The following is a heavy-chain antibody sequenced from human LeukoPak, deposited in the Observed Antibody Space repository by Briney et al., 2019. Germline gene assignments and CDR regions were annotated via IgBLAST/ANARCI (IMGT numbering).Heavy chain of an antibody. CDR2: INPNSGGT. J-gene: IGHJ6*02. CDR3: ARALNRHAIVVVVAAPYYYYGMDV. D-gene: IGHD2-15*01. V-gene: IGHV1-2*02. CDR1: GYTFTGYY. Sequence: ASVKVSCKASGYTFTGYYMHWVRQAPGQGLEWMGWINPNSGGTNYAQKFQGRVTMTRDTSISTAYMELSRLRSDDTAVYYCARALNRHAIVVVVAAPYYYYGMDVWGQGTTVTVSS.